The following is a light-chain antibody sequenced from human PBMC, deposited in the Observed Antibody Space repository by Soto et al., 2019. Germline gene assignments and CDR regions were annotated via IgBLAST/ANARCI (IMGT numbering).Light chain of an antibody. CDR2: AAS. J-gene: IGKJ4*01. V-gene: IGKV1-9*01. CDR1: QGINSY. CDR3: QQLKSYPLT. Sequence: DIQLTQSPSFLSASVGERVTITCRASQGINSYVAWYQQKSGKAPKLLIYAASTLQSGVPSRFSGSGSVTDFTLTISSLQPEDCAIYHCQQLKSYPLTFGRGTKVEIK.